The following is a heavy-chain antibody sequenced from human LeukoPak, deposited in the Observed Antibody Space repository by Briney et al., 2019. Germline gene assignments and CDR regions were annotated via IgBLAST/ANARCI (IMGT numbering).Heavy chain of an antibody. D-gene: IGHD6-19*01. Sequence: GGSLRLSCAASGFTVSSNYMSWVRQAPGKGLKWVSVIYTGGNTYYADSVKGRFTLSRDNSKNTLYLQMNSLRADDTAIYYCARRYSTAWTHEHWGQGTLVTVSS. CDR3: ARRYSTAWTHEH. V-gene: IGHV3-66*04. J-gene: IGHJ4*02. CDR1: GFTVSSNY. CDR2: IYTGGNT.